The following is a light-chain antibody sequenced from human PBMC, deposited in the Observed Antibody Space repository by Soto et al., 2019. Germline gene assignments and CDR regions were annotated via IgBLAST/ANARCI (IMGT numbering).Light chain of an antibody. CDR3: GTWYSSLSVVI. CDR2: DNN. V-gene: IGLV1-51*01. CDR1: SSNSGNNF. J-gene: IGLJ2*01. Sequence: QSVLTQPLSVSAAPGQKVTISCSGSSSNSGNNFVSWYQQLPGTAPRLLIYDNNNRPSGIPDRFSGSQSGTSATLAITGLQTGDEADYFCGTWYSSLSVVIFGGGTKLPVL.